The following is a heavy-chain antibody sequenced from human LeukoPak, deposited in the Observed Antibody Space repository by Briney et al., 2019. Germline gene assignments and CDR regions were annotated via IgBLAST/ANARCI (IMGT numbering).Heavy chain of an antibody. CDR1: GDSISSDSY. Sequence: SETLSLTCSVSGDSISSDSYWGWIRQPPGKGLEWIGNIYHSGSTYYNPSLKSRATISVDTSKNQFSLKLSSVTAADAAVYYCARERREGRIWGFDYWGQGTLVTVSS. J-gene: IGHJ4*02. V-gene: IGHV4-38-2*02. CDR2: IYHSGST. CDR3: ARERREGRIWGFDY. D-gene: IGHD3-16*01.